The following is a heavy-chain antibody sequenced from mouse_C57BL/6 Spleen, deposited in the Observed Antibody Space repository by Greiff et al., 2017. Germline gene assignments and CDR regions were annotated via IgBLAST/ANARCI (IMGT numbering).Heavy chain of an antibody. Sequence: EVKLVESGGGLVKPGGSLKLSCAASGFTFSDYGMHWVRQAPEKGLEWVAYISSGSSTIYYADTVKVRFTISRDNAKNTLFLQMTSLRSEDTAMYYCARGEGNYDVWFAYWGQGTLVTVSA. CDR3: ARGEGNYDVWFAY. CDR1: GFTFSDYG. CDR2: ISSGSSTI. J-gene: IGHJ3*01. D-gene: IGHD2-1*01. V-gene: IGHV5-17*01.